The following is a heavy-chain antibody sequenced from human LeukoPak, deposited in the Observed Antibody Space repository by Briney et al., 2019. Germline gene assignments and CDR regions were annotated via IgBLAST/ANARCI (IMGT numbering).Heavy chain of an antibody. CDR3: ARLLGEATIYDL. Sequence: GGSLRLSCVASGFNFGTHWMAWVRQTPGKGLEWVANIKQVATAKKYVDSAKGRFIISRDNAKNSLSLQMNSLRGEDTAMYYCARLLGEATIYDLWGQGTLVTVSS. V-gene: IGHV3-7*01. CDR2: IKQVATAK. CDR1: GFNFGTHW. J-gene: IGHJ5*02. D-gene: IGHD3-16*01.